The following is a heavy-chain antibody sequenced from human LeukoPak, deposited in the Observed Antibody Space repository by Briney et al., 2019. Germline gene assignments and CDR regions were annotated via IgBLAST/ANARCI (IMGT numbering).Heavy chain of an antibody. CDR2: IYTSGST. V-gene: IGHV4-4*07. Sequence: SETLSLTCTVSGGSISSYYWSWIRQPAGKGLEWIGRIYTSGSTYYNPSLKSRVTMSVGTSKNQFSLKLSSVTAADTAVYYCARDHRLGSGWFPDAFDIWGQGTMVTVSS. CDR3: ARDHRLGSGWFPDAFDI. CDR1: GGSISSYY. J-gene: IGHJ3*02. D-gene: IGHD6-19*01.